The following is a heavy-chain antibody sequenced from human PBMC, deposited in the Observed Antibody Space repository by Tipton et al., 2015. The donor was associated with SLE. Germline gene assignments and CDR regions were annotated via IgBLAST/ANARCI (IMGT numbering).Heavy chain of an antibody. CDR2: ISYTGST. CDR1: GGSFSGYY. J-gene: IGHJ3*01. V-gene: IGHV4-34*11. D-gene: IGHD1-1*01. CDR3: ARGPTGNEAFDF. Sequence: TLSLTCAVYGGSFSGYYWSWIRQPPGKGLEWIGYISYTGSTNDNPSLKSRVTMSVDTSKNQFSLNLSSVTAADTAVYYCARGPTGNEAFDFWGQGTMVTVSS.